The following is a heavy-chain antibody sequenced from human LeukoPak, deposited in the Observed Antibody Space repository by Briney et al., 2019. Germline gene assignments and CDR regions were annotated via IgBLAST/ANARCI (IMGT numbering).Heavy chain of an antibody. D-gene: IGHD2-2*01. V-gene: IGHV1-69*01. Sequence: SVKVSCKASGGTFSSYAISWVRQVPGQGLEWMGGIIPIFGTAKYAQKFQGRVTITADESTSTAYMELSSLRSEDTAVYYCAMRASFSSTSCPAKKGYYYYYMDVWGKGTTVTVSS. CDR1: GGTFSSYA. J-gene: IGHJ6*03. CDR3: AMRASFSSTSCPAKKGYYYYYMDV. CDR2: IIPIFGTA.